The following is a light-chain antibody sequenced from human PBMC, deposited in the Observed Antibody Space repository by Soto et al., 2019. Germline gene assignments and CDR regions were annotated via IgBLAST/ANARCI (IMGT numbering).Light chain of an antibody. CDR2: KAS. Sequence: DIRMTQSPSTLSASVGDRVTITCRASQSISSLLAWYQQKPGRAPTLLIYKASTLESAVPSRFSGSGSGTQFSLTISSLQPDDSATYYCQQDNTYPLTFGQGTRLEIK. CDR3: QQDNTYPLT. J-gene: IGKJ5*01. V-gene: IGKV1-5*03. CDR1: QSISSL.